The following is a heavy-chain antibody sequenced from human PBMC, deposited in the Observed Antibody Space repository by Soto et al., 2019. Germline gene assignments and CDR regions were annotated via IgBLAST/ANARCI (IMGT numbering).Heavy chain of an antibody. J-gene: IGHJ4*02. CDR2: IYYSGST. CDR1: GGSISSSSYY. D-gene: IGHD6-13*01. Sequence: SETLSLTCTVSGGSISSSSYYWGWIRQPPGKGLEWIGSIYYSGSTYYNPSLKSRVTISVDTSKNQFSLKLSSVTAADTAVYYCARHSSSWYRFSNLGYWGQGTLVTVSS. V-gene: IGHV4-39*01. CDR3: ARHSSSWYRFSNLGY.